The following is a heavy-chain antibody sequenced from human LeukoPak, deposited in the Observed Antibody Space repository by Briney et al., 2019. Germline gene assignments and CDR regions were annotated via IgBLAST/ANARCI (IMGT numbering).Heavy chain of an antibody. CDR2: INHSGST. CDR1: GGSFSGYY. D-gene: IGHD3-22*01. CDR3: ARFSSVDYFDY. Sequence: SETLSLTCAVYGGSFSGYYWSWIRQPPGKGLEWIGEINHSGSTNYNPSLKSRVTISVDTSKNQFSLKLSSVTAADTAVYYCARFSSVDYFDYWGQGTLVTVSS. V-gene: IGHV4-34*01. J-gene: IGHJ4*02.